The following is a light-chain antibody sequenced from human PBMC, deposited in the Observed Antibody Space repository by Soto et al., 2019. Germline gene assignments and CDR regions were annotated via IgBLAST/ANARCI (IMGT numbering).Light chain of an antibody. CDR1: SSDVGGYNY. Sequence: QSALNQPRSVSGSPGQSVTISCTGTSSDVGGYNYVSWYQQHPGKAPKLMIYDVSKRPSGVPDRFSGSKSGNTASLTISGLQAEDEADYYCCSYAGSYTLAFGGGTKLTVL. CDR3: CSYAGSYTLA. J-gene: IGLJ2*01. V-gene: IGLV2-11*01. CDR2: DVS.